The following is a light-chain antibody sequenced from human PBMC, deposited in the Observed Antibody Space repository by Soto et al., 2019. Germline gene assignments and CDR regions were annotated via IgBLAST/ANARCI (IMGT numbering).Light chain of an antibody. J-gene: IGLJ2*01. V-gene: IGLV2-8*01. CDR2: DVS. Sequence: QSVLTQPPSASGSPGQSLTISCTGTSSDVGTYNYVSWYQQRPGRAPKLMIYDVSERPSGVPNRFSGSKAGNTASLTVSGLQAEDEADYYCMSYAGNNVIFGGGTKLTVL. CDR1: SSDVGTYNY. CDR3: MSYAGNNVI.